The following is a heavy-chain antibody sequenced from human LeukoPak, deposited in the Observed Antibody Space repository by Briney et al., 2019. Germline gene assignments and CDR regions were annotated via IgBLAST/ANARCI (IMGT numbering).Heavy chain of an antibody. CDR2: IWYDGSNK. V-gene: IGHV3-33*06. CDR3: AKDRYGSGSLFDY. Sequence: QTGGSLRLSCAASGFTFSSYGMHWVRQAPGKGLEWVADIWYDGSNKYYADSVKGRFTISRDNSKNTLYLQMNSLRAEDTAVYYCAKDRYGSGSLFDYWGQGTLVTVSS. CDR1: GFTFSSYG. D-gene: IGHD3-10*01. J-gene: IGHJ4*02.